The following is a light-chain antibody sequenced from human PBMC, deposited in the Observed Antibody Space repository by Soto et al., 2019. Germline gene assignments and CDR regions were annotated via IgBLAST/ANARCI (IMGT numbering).Light chain of an antibody. J-gene: IGKJ1*01. CDR1: QSISSW. Sequence: IRRTQSPSTLSASVGDRVTITCRASQSISSWLAWYQQKPGKAPKLLIYDASSLESGVPSRFSGSGSGTEFTLTISSLQPDDFATYYCQQYNSYSPTFGQGTKVDI. V-gene: IGKV1-5*01. CDR3: QQYNSYSPT. CDR2: DAS.